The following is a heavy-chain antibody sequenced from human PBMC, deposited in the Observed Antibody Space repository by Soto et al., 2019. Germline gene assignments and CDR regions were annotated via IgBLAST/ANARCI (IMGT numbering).Heavy chain of an antibody. V-gene: IGHV3-23*01. J-gene: IGHJ4*02. CDR3: AKDRERDAWYEDY. CDR1: GFSFSSYA. D-gene: IGHD6-13*01. CDR2: ISGSDGST. Sequence: TGGSLRLSCVASGFSFSSYAMSWVRQAPGKGLEWVSVISGSDGSTYYADSVKGRFTISRDNSKSTLYLQMNSLRAEDTAVYYCAKDRERDAWYEDYWGQGTLVTVS.